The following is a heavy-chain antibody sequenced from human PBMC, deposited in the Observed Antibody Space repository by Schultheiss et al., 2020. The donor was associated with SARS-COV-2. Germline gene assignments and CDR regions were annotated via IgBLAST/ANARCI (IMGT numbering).Heavy chain of an antibody. CDR3: AGGGITMAGTGY. D-gene: IGHD6-19*01. V-gene: IGHV1-69*13. CDR1: GGTFSSYA. CDR2: IIPIFGTA. Sequence: SVKVSCKASGGTFSSYAISWVRQAPGQGLEWMGGIIPIFGTANYAQKFQGRVTITADESTSTAYMELSSLRSEDTAVYYCAGGGITMAGTGYWGQGTLVTVSS. J-gene: IGHJ4*02.